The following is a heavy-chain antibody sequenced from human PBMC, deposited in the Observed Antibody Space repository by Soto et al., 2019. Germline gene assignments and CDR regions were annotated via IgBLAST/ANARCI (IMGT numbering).Heavy chain of an antibody. CDR2: IYHTVCR. V-gene: IGHV4-4*02. CDR1: GDSINNTYW. J-gene: IGHJ6*02. Sequence: QVQLQQSGPGLVKPSGTLSLTCFVSGDSINNTYWWSWVRQAPEKGLEWIGEIYHTVCRSYMPSLGGRITPSVDTAKNQFSLKLTSVTAAATAVYYCARAVYCTTANCWEDFHYYNIDVWGQGTAVTVSS. CDR3: ARAVYCTTANCWEDFHYYNIDV. D-gene: IGHD2-2*01.